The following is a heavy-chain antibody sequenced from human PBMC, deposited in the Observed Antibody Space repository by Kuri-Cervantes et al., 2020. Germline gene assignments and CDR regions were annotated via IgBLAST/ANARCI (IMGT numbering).Heavy chain of an antibody. V-gene: IGHV1-2*02. D-gene: IGHD3-22*01. Sequence: ASVKVSCKASGYTFTGYYIHWVRQAPGQGLEWMGWINPNSGDTNYAQKFQGRVTMTRDTSISTAYMELSRLRSDDTAVYYCARDADDLITMIAVEGFGVDPWGQGTLVTVSS. CDR2: INPNSGDT. CDR1: GYTFTGYY. CDR3: ARDADDLITMIAVEGFGVDP. J-gene: IGHJ5*02.